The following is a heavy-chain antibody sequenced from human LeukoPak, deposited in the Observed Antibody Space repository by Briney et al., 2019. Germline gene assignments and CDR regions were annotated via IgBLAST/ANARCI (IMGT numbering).Heavy chain of an antibody. CDR1: GGSISSYY. Sequence: SETLSLTCTVSGGSISSYYWSWIRQPPGRGLEWIGYIYYSGSTNYNPSLKSRVTISVVTSKNQFSLKLSSVTAADTAVYYCAREEWELLQAFDIWGQGTMVTVSS. D-gene: IGHD1-26*01. J-gene: IGHJ3*02. CDR3: AREEWELLQAFDI. V-gene: IGHV4-59*01. CDR2: IYYSGST.